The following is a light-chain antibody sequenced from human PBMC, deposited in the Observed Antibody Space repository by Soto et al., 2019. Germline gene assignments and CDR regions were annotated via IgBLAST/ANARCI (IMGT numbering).Light chain of an antibody. CDR1: HSVSSS. Sequence: EIVLTQSPATLSLSPVERASLSCISSHSVSSSLAWYQQKPGQAPRLLIYDASNRATGIPARFSGSGSGTDFTLTISSLEPEDFAIYYCQQRGSWPWTFGQGTKVDIK. CDR3: QQRGSWPWT. CDR2: DAS. J-gene: IGKJ1*01. V-gene: IGKV3-11*01.